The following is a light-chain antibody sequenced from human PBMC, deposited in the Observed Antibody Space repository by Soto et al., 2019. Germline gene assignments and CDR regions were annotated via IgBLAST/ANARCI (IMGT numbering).Light chain of an antibody. CDR1: QSVSTY. CDR3: QQRSNWPRT. V-gene: IGKV3-11*01. CDR2: DAS. Sequence: EIVLTQSPATLSLSPGERAALSCRASQSVSTYLAWYRQKPGQAPRLLIYDASNRATGIPARFSGSGSGTDFTLTTSSLEPEDFAVYFCQQRSNWPRTFGQGTKV. J-gene: IGKJ1*01.